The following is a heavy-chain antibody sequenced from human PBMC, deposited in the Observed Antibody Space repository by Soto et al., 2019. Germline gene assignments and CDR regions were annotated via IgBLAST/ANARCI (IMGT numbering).Heavy chain of an antibody. D-gene: IGHD3-22*01. Sequence: QVRLAESGGGVVQPGRSLRLSCASSGFSFGVYNMQWVRQAPGNGLECVSVISYDGGNEYYADSVKGRFTISQDNSENKLFLRMNSLRHEESGVYYSAPGLRGLTGLPTVITAPVSFVPWGQGAQV. CDR2: ISYDGGNE. CDR1: GFSFGVYN. J-gene: IGHJ5*01. CDR3: APGLRGLTGLPTVITAPVSFVP. V-gene: IGHV3-30*03.